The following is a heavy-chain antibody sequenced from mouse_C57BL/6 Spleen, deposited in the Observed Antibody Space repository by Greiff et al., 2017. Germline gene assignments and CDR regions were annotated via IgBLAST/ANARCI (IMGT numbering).Heavy chain of an antibody. D-gene: IGHD1-1*01. V-gene: IGHV1-5*01. Sequence: EVKLQESGTVLARPGASVKMSCKTSGYTFTSYWMHWVKQRPGQGLEWIGAIYPGNSDTSYNQKFKGKAKLTAVTSASTAYMELSSLTNEDSAVYYCTRGGYGSSSYYYAMDYWGQGTSVTVSS. J-gene: IGHJ4*01. CDR2: IYPGNSDT. CDR1: GYTFTSYW. CDR3: TRGGYGSSSYYYAMDY.